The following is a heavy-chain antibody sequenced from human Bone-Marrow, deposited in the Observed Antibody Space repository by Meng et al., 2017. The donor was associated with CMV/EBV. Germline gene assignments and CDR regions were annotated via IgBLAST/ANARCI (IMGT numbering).Heavy chain of an antibody. CDR1: GGSISSYY. Sequence: SETLSLTCSVSGGSISSYYWSWIRQPPGKGLEWIGYIYNSGRTNYNPSLKSRVTISVDTSKNQFSLKLSSVTAADTAVYYCARGSPNSGWYQIDYWAQGTLVTVPS. D-gene: IGHD6-19*01. CDR3: ARGSPNSGWYQIDY. CDR2: IYNSGRT. J-gene: IGHJ4*02. V-gene: IGHV4-59*01.